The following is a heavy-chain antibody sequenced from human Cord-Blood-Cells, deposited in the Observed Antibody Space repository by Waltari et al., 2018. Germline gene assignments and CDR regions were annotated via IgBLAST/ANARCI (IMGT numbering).Heavy chain of an antibody. CDR2: IYYRGST. D-gene: IGHD3-22*01. Sequence: QVQLQESGPGLVKPSETLSLTCTVSGGSISSYYWSWIRQPPGKGLEWIGYIYYRGSTNYNPALRSRVTISVDTSKTQFSLKLSSGTAADTAVYYCARLGWNTYDSSGYYYFDYWGQGTLVTVSS. CDR1: GGSISSYY. V-gene: IGHV4-59*08. J-gene: IGHJ4*02. CDR3: ARLGWNTYDSSGYYYFDY.